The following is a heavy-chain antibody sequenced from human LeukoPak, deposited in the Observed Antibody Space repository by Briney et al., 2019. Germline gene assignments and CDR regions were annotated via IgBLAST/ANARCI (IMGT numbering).Heavy chain of an antibody. V-gene: IGHV3-7*01. CDR2: IKQDGSEK. CDR3: ARSLNPYSSGWYDY. J-gene: IGHJ4*02. Sequence: GGSLRLSCAASGFTFSSYWMSWVRQAPGKGLEWVANIKQDGSEKYYVDSVKGRFTISRVNAKNSLYLQMNSLRAEDTAVYYCARSLNPYSSGWYDYWGQGTLVTVSS. CDR1: GFTFSSYW. D-gene: IGHD6-19*01.